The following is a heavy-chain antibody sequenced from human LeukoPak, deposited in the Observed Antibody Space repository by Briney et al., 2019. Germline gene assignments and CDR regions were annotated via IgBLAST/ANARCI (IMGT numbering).Heavy chain of an antibody. V-gene: IGHV1-69*01. CDR1: GGTFSSYA. D-gene: IGHD1-14*01. Sequence: AASVKVSCKASGGTFSSYAISWVRQAPGQGLEWMGVIIPIFGTANYAQKFQGRVTITEDESTSTAYMELSSLRSEDTAVYYCASLTGPQPGYWGQGTLVTVSS. J-gene: IGHJ4*02. CDR3: ASLTGPQPGY. CDR2: IIPIFGTA.